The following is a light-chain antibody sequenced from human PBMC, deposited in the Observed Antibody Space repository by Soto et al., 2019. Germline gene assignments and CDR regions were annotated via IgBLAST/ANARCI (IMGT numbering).Light chain of an antibody. CDR2: KAS. CDR3: QQYNSYPWT. CDR1: QSINSW. V-gene: IGKV1-5*03. Sequence: DIQMTQSPSTLSASVGDRVTITCRASQSINSWLAWYQQKPGKAPKLLIYKASSLESEVPSRFSGSGSGTEFTLTISSLQPDDFATYYCQQYNSYPWTFGQGTKVDIK. J-gene: IGKJ1*01.